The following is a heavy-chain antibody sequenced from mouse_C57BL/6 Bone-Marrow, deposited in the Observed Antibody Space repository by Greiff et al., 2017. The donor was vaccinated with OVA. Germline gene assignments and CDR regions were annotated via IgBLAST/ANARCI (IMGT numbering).Heavy chain of an antibody. CDR3: ARDGYYFDY. CDR2: INYDGSST. J-gene: IGHJ2*01. Sequence: EVKLVESEGGLVQPGSSMKLSCTASGFTFSDYYMAWVRQVPEKGLEWVANINYDGSSTYYLDSLKSRFIISRDNAKNILYLQMSSLKSEDTATYYCARDGYYFDYWGQGTTPTVSS. V-gene: IGHV5-16*01. D-gene: IGHD2-2*01. CDR1: GFTFSDYY.